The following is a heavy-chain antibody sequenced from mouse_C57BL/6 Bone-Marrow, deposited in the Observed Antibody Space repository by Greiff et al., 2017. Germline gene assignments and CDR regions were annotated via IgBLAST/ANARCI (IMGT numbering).Heavy chain of an antibody. D-gene: IGHD1-1*01. CDR1: GYSFTGYF. CDR3: ARPGDGSSFYYAMDY. J-gene: IGHJ4*01. CDR2: INPYNGDA. V-gene: IGHV1-20*01. Sequence: VQLKQSGPELVKPGDSVKISCKASGYSFTGYFMNWVMQSHGKSLEWIGRINPYNGDAFYNQKFKGKATLTVDKSSSTAHMELRSLTSEDAADYYCARPGDGSSFYYAMDYWGQGPSVTVSS.